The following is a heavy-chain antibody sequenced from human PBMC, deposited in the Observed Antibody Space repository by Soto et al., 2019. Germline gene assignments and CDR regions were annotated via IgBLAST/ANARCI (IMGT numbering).Heavy chain of an antibody. Sequence: SETLSLTCTVSGGSISSYYWSWIRQPPGKGLEWIGYIYYSGSTNYNPSLKSRVTISVDTSKNQFSLKLSSVTAADTAVYYCARVDSGYDAAYYYYYMDVWGKGTTVTVSS. J-gene: IGHJ6*03. CDR1: GGSISSYY. CDR2: IYYSGST. V-gene: IGHV4-59*01. D-gene: IGHD5-12*01. CDR3: ARVDSGYDAAYYYYYMDV.